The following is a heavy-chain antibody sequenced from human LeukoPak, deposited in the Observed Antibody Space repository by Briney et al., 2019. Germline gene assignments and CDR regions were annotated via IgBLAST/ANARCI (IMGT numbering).Heavy chain of an antibody. Sequence: PGGSLRLSCAASGFTVSSNYMSWVRQAPGKGLEWVSVIYSGGSTYYADSVKGRFTISRDNSKNTLYLQMNSLRAEDTAVYYCARGQWLVHFDYWGQGTLVTVSS. D-gene: IGHD6-19*01. V-gene: IGHV3-53*01. J-gene: IGHJ4*02. CDR1: GFTVSSNY. CDR3: ARGQWLVHFDY. CDR2: IYSGGST.